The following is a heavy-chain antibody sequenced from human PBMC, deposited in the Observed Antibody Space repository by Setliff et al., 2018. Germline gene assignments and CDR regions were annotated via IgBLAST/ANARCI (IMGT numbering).Heavy chain of an antibody. Sequence: SETLSLTCAVSGGSLNSGSYYWSWIRQSTERGLEWLGRLHTSGSTTYNPALNSRVTISVDTSTNQFSLRLTSLTAADTAVYFCARDNTVLGATDHWGQGTLVTVSS. CDR2: LHTSGST. CDR1: GGSLNSGSYY. J-gene: IGHJ5*02. V-gene: IGHV4-61*02. CDR3: ARDNTVLGATDH. D-gene: IGHD1-26*01.